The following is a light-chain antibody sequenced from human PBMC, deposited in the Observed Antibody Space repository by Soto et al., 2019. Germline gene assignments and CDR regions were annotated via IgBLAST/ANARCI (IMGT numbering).Light chain of an antibody. CDR1: QSVSSY. CDR3: QRRSNWSTT. V-gene: IGKV3-11*01. J-gene: IGKJ1*01. CDR2: DAS. Sequence: EIVLTQSPATLSLSPGERAALSFRASQSVSSYLAWYQQKPGQPPRPLIYDASNRATGIPARFSGSGSGTDFTLTISSLEPEDFAVYYCQRRSNWSTTFGQGTKVDIK.